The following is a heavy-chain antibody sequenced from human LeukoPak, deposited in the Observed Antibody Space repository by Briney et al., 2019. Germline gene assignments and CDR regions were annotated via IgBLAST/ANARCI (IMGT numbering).Heavy chain of an antibody. J-gene: IGHJ4*02. CDR3: ARVRDSSGYPAASSY. D-gene: IGHD3-22*01. Sequence: GGSLRLSCAGSGFTFTSYSMNWVLQAPGKGLEWVSSISSSSSYIYYADSVKGRFTISRDNAKNSLYLQMNSLRAEDTAVYYCARVRDSSGYPAASSYWGQGTLVTVSS. CDR1: GFTFTSYS. CDR2: ISSSSSYI. V-gene: IGHV3-21*01.